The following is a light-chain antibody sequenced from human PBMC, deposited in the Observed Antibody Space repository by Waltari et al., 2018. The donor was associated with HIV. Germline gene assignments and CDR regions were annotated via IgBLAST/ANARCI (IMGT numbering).Light chain of an antibody. Sequence: QLILTQSPSASASLGASVKLTCTLSSGHSTYAIAWLQHQPEKGPRFLMKLNNDGSHTRGDGIPDRFSGSSSGAERYLTISSLQSEDEADYHCQTWDTGPWVFGGGTKLTVL. CDR3: QTWDTGPWV. CDR1: SGHSTYA. J-gene: IGLJ3*02. CDR2: LNNDGSH. V-gene: IGLV4-69*01.